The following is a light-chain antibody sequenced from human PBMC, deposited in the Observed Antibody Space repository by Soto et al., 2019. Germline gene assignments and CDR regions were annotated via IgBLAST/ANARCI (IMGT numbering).Light chain of an antibody. CDR3: QQSYSTPPDT. CDR1: QSISSY. Sequence: DIQMTQSPSSLSASVGDRVTITCRASQSISSYLNWYQQKPGKAPKLLIYAASSLQSGVPSRFSGSGSGTDFTLTISSLQPEDFATYYCQQSYSTPPDTFGQGISLEIK. V-gene: IGKV1-39*01. J-gene: IGKJ5*01. CDR2: AAS.